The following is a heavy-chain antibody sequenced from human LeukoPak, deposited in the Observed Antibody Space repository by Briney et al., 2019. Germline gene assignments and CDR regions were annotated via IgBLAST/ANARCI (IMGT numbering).Heavy chain of an antibody. Sequence: VKVSCKASGYTFTNYDISWVRQAPGQGLEWMGWISAYNGNINYAQNFQGRVTMTTDTSTSTAYMELRSLRSDDTAVYYCARGRYCSSTSCSPSFYFDFWGQGTLVTVSS. CDR1: GYTFTNYD. V-gene: IGHV1-18*01. D-gene: IGHD2-2*01. CDR2: ISAYNGNI. J-gene: IGHJ4*02. CDR3: ARGRYCSSTSCSPSFYFDF.